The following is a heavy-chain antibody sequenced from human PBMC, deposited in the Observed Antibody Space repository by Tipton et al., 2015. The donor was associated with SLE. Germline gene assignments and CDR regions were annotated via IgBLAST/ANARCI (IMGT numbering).Heavy chain of an antibody. V-gene: IGHV3-23*01. CDR2: ITGSGDRT. Sequence: SLRLSCAASGFTFSSYAMSWVRQAPGKGLEWVSAITGSGDRTYYINSVKGRFTISRDNSKNSLYLQMSGLRAEDTAVYYCARSPVDYWNGYSAWGPGTLVTVSS. CDR1: GFTFSSYA. J-gene: IGHJ4*02. CDR3: ARSPVDYWNGYSA. D-gene: IGHD3-3*01.